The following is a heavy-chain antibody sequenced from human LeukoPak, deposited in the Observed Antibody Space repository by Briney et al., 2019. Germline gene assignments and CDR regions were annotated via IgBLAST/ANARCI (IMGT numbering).Heavy chain of an antibody. J-gene: IGHJ4*02. Sequence: PSETLSLTCTVSGGSTSSGGYYWSWIRQLTGKGLDWIGYIYSSGTTYYNPSLKSRVTMSVDTSKNQFSLKLISVTAADTAVYYCARDVTGGSYFDYWGQGTLVTVSS. D-gene: IGHD1-26*01. CDR3: ARDVTGGSYFDY. CDR1: GGSTSSGGYY. V-gene: IGHV4-31*03. CDR2: IYSSGTT.